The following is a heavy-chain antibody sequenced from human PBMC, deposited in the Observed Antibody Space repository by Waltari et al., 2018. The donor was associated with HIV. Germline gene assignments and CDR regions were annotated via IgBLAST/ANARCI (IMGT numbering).Heavy chain of an antibody. CDR2: LYSGGYS. D-gene: IGHD3-10*01. Sequence: EVQLVDSGGGLVQPGGSLRLSCTASGFSVSSNNMNWGRQPPGKGLEWVSILYSGGYSYYEDSVKGRFTISRDNSRNTLFLHMSGLRDEDSAVYYCATGGAFFDFWGQGSWVTVSS. J-gene: IGHJ4*02. CDR1: GFSVSSNN. CDR3: ATGGAFFDF. V-gene: IGHV3-66*01.